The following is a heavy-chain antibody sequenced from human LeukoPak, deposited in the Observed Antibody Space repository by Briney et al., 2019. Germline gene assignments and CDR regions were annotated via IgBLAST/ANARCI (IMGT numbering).Heavy chain of an antibody. CDR1: GFTFSSYW. V-gene: IGHV3-7*01. J-gene: IGHJ4*02. D-gene: IGHD6-13*01. CDR3: VKDFHNSWTFDY. Sequence: QSGGSLRLSCAASGFTFSSYWMNWVRQAPGKGLEWVAFIKEDGSEKSYVESVRGRFTISRDNAKNALYLQMNSLRAEDTAVYYCVKDFHNSWTFDYWGQGTLVTVSS. CDR2: IKEDGSEK.